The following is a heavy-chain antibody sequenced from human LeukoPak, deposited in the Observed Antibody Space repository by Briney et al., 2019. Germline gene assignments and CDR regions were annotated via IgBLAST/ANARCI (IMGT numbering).Heavy chain of an antibody. D-gene: IGHD1-1*01. CDR1: GGSISSYY. V-gene: IGHV4-59*01. J-gene: IGHJ4*02. CDR3: ARLHDHTDY. Sequence: SETLSLTCTVSGGSISSYYWSWIRQPPGKGLEWIGYIYYSGSTNYNPSLKSRVTISVDTSKNQFSLKLGSVTAADTAVYYCARLHDHTDYWGQGTLVTVSS. CDR2: IYYSGST.